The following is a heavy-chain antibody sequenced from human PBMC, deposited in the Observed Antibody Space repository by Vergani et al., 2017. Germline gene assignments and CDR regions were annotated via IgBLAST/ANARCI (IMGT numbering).Heavy chain of an antibody. CDR1: GFSFSSYS. Sequence: EVQLVESGGGLVQPGGSLRLSCAASGFSFSSYSMNWVPQPPGKGLEWVSYISGSSSTIYYADSVKGRLTISRDNAKNSLYLQMNSRRAEETAVYYCARDGRYCSGGSCDYYYMDVGGKGTTVTVSS. CDR2: ISGSSSTI. J-gene: IGHJ6*03. D-gene: IGHD2-15*01. V-gene: IGHV3-48*01. CDR3: ARDGRYCSGGSCDYYYMDV.